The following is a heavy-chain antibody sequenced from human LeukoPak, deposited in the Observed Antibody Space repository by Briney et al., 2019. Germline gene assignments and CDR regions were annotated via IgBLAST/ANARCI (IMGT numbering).Heavy chain of an antibody. J-gene: IGHJ3*02. CDR1: GGSISSYY. CDR3: ARAYSSGEYAFDI. V-gene: IGHV4-4*07. Sequence: SETLSLTCTVAGGSISSYYWSWIRQPAGKGLDWIGRIYTSGSTNYNPSLKSRVTMSVDTSKNQFSLKLSSVTAADTAVYYCARAYSSGEYAFDIWGQGTMVTVSS. CDR2: IYTSGST. D-gene: IGHD6-19*01.